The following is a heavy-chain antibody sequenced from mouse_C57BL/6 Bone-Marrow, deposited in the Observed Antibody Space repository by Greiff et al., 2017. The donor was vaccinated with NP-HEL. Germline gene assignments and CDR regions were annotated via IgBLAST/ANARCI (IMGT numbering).Heavy chain of an antibody. Sequence: QVQLQQPGAELVKPGASVKLSCKASGYTFTSYWMHWVKQRPGQGLEWIGMIHPNSGSTNYNEKFKSKATLTVDKSSSTAYMQLSSLTSEDSAVYYCARGSLYYYGSSFDYWGQGTTLTVSS. CDR1: GYTFTSYW. CDR2: IHPNSGST. J-gene: IGHJ2*01. V-gene: IGHV1-64*01. CDR3: ARGSLYYYGSSFDY. D-gene: IGHD1-1*01.